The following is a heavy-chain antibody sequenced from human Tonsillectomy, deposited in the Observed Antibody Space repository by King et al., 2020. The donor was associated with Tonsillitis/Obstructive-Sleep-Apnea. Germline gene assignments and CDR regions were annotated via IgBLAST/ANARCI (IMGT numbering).Heavy chain of an antibody. Sequence: QLVQSGAEVKKPGASVKVSCKASGYTFTGYYMHWVRQAPGQGLEWMGWINPNTGGTKYAQKFQGRVTMTRDTSITTAYLELSRLRSDDTAVFYCARGVPASILDYYYPMDVWGQGTTVTVSS. CDR3: ARGVPASILDYYYPMDV. D-gene: IGHD2-2*02. J-gene: IGHJ6*02. CDR2: INPNTGGT. CDR1: GYTFTGYY. V-gene: IGHV1-2*02.